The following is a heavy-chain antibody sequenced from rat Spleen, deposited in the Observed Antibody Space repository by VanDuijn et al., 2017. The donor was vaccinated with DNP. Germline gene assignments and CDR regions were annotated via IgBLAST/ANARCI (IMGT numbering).Heavy chain of an antibody. CDR2: ITSSGSDT. CDR3: VRWNSGHFDY. D-gene: IGHD4-3*01. Sequence: EVQLMESGGGLVQSGRSLKLSCVASGFRFNNYWMTWIRQVPGKGLEWFASITSSGSDTYYPDSVKGRFTISRDNAKNTLYLQMNSLRSEDTATYYCVRWNSGHFDYWGQGVMVTVSS. V-gene: IGHV5-31*01. CDR1: GFRFNNYW. J-gene: IGHJ2*01.